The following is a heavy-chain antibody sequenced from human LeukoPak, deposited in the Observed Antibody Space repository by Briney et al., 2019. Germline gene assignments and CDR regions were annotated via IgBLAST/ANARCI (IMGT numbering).Heavy chain of an antibody. V-gene: IGHV3-30*04. J-gene: IGHJ4*02. CDR1: GFSFNNYA. CDR3: TRDSARRDGYNFDY. D-gene: IGHD5-24*01. CDR2: ISYDGSIK. Sequence: GGSLRLSCAASGFSFNNYAMYWVRQAPGKGLEWVALISYDGSIKYYADSVKGRFTISRDNSKNTLYLQMNSLRTEDTAVYYCTRDSARRDGYNFDYWGQGTLVTVSS.